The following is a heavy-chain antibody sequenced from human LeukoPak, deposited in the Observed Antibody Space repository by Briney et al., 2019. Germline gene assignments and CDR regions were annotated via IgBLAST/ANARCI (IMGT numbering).Heavy chain of an antibody. V-gene: IGHV3-21*05. D-gene: IGHD4-23*01. CDR3: ARDYGGSSPFDY. CDR2: ISSSGSDI. Sequence: GGSLRLSCAVSGFTFSSYSMTWVRQAPGKGLEWVSYISSSGSDIYYADSVKGRFTISRDNAKNSLYLHMNSLRAEDTAVYYCARDYGGSSPFDYWGQGTLVTVSS. J-gene: IGHJ4*02. CDR1: GFTFSSYS.